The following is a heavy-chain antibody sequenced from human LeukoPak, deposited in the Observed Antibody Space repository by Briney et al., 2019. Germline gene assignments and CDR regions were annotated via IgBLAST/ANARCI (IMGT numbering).Heavy chain of an antibody. CDR2: IYTSGST. D-gene: IGHD2-8*01. CDR3: AREGCTNGVCCHDY. V-gene: IGHV4-61*02. Sequence: SETLSLTCTVSGGSISSGSYYWSWIRQPAGKGLEWIGRIYTSGSTNYNPSLKSRVTISVDTSKNQFSLKLSSVTAADTAVYYCAREGCTNGVCCHDYRGQGTLVTVSS. J-gene: IGHJ4*02. CDR1: GGSISSGSYY.